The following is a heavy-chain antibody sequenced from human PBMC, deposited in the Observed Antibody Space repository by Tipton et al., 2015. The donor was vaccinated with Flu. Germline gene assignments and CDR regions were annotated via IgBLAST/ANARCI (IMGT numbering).Heavy chain of an antibody. CDR1: GYNFTSYG. V-gene: IGHV1-18*01. CDR3: ARSGNYYGWGSYPY. Sequence: QLVQSGAEVKKPGASVKASCKASGYNFTSYGISWVRQAPGQGLEWMGWISAYNGNTNYAQKLQGRVTMTTDTSTSTAYMELRSLRSDDTAVYYCARSGNYYGWGSYPYWGQGTLVPVSS. D-gene: IGHD3-10*01. J-gene: IGHJ4*02. CDR2: ISAYNGNT.